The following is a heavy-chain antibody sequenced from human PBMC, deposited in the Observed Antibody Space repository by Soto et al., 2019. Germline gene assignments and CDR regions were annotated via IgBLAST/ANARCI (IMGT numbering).Heavy chain of an antibody. D-gene: IGHD3-9*01. CDR1: GGSISSSSYY. Sequence: SETLSLTCTVSGGSISSSSYYWGWIRQPPGKGLEWIGSIYYSGSTYYNPSLKSRVTISVDTSKNQFSLKLSSVTAADTAVYYCARHVVDYDILTGYMAWFDPWGQGTLVTVSS. V-gene: IGHV4-39*01. J-gene: IGHJ5*02. CDR3: ARHVVDYDILTGYMAWFDP. CDR2: IYYSGST.